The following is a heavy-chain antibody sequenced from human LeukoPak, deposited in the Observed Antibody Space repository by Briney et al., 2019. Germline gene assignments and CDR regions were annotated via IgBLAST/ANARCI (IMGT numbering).Heavy chain of an antibody. D-gene: IGHD2-2*01. Sequence: VASVKVSCKASVYTFTVYYMHSVRQAPGQGLEWMGWINPNSGGTNYAQKFQGRVTMTRDTSISTAYMELRRLRSEDRAVYCCARVLRQYQLINWFDPWGQGTLVTVS. CDR3: ARVLRQYQLINWFDP. CDR2: INPNSGGT. CDR1: VYTFTVYY. V-gene: IGHV1-2*02. J-gene: IGHJ5*02.